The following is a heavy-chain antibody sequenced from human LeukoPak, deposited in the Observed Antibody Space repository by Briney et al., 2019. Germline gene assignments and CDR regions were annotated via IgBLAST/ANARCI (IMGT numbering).Heavy chain of an antibody. V-gene: IGHV1-2*02. J-gene: IGHJ5*02. D-gene: IGHD4-17*01. CDR3: ARDFKTEYGDYVWWFDP. CDR2: INPNSGGT. CDR1: GYTFTGYY. Sequence: ASVKVSCKASGYTFTGYYMHWVRQAPGQGLEWMGWINPNSGGTNYAQKFQGRVTMTRDTSISTAYMELSRLGSDDTAVYYCARDFKTEYGDYVWWFDPWGQGTLVTVSS.